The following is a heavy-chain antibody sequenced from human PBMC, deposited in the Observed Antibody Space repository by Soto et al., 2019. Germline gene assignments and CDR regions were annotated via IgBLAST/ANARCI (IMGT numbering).Heavy chain of an antibody. CDR3: ARDVGWFGELIDY. D-gene: IGHD3-10*01. Sequence: GGSLRLSCAASGFTFSSYGMHWVRQAPGKGLEWVAVIWYDGSNKYYADSVKGRFTISRDNSKNTLYLQMNSLRAEDTAVYYCARDVGWFGELIDYWGQGTLVTVSS. V-gene: IGHV3-33*01. J-gene: IGHJ4*02. CDR1: GFTFSSYG. CDR2: IWYDGSNK.